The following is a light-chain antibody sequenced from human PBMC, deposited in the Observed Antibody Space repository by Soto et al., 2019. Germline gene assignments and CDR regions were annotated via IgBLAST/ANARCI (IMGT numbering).Light chain of an antibody. J-gene: IGKJ1*01. CDR3: QQYNPYPET. V-gene: IGKV1-5*01. CDR1: HSISSW. CDR2: DAS. Sequence: DIPMTQSPATLSASVGDRVTITCRASHSISSWLAWYQQKPGKVPKLLIDDASSLESGVPSSFSGSGSGTEFTLTISSLQHYHFAAYYCQQYNPYPETFGQGNKVEIK.